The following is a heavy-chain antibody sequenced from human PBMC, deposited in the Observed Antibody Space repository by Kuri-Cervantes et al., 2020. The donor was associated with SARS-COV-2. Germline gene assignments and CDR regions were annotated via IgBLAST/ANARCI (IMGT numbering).Heavy chain of an antibody. CDR1: GFTFSSYG. J-gene: IGHJ6*02. D-gene: IGHD3-10*01. Sequence: GGSLRLSFAASGFTFSSYGMHWVRQAPGKGLEWVEVIWYDGSNKYYADSEKGRFTISRDNSKNTLYLQMNSLRAEDTAVYYCARGDYGSGSDGYYNGMDVWGQGTTVTVSS. V-gene: IGHV3-33*08. CDR3: ARGDYGSGSDGYYNGMDV. CDR2: IWYDGSNK.